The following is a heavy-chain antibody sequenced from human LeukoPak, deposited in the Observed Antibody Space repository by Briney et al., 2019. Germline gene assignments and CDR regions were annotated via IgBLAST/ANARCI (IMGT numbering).Heavy chain of an antibody. Sequence: GEALEISCQGAGYGFTNYWISWVRQMPGKGLEWMGRSNAIDSYTNYSPSCQGHVTILVEKSINTAYLQWSTLQPSDTPIYYCARRGSGSYLDFDYWGQGTVVTVSS. CDR3: ARRGSGSYLDFDY. CDR1: GYGFTNYW. J-gene: IGHJ4*02. D-gene: IGHD3-10*01. V-gene: IGHV5-10-1*01. CDR2: SNAIDSYT.